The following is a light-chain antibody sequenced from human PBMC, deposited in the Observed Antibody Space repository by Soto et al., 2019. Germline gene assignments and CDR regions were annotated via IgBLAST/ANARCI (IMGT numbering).Light chain of an antibody. Sequence: QSALTQPASVSGSPGQSITISCTGTSSDVGGYNYVSWYQQHPGKAPKLMIYEVSNRPSGVSNRFSGSKSGNTASLTISGLQAEDEADYYCSSYTSSSTLFSVFGTGTKVTVL. V-gene: IGLV2-14*01. CDR2: EVS. CDR3: SSYTSSSTLFSV. CDR1: SSDVGGYNY. J-gene: IGLJ1*01.